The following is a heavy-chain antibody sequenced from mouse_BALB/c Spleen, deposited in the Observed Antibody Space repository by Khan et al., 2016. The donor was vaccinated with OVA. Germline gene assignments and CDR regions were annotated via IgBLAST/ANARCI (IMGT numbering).Heavy chain of an antibody. D-gene: IGHD2-14*01. CDR1: GYTFTTYT. CDR3: AKGGAYYRSDGWFAY. CDR2: IIPSTDYT. Sequence: VKLQQSGAELARPGASVKMSCKASGYTFTTYTIHWVKQRPGQGLEWIGYIIPSTDYTTYNQKFKDKATLTADKSSSTAYMQLSSLTSDDSAVYYCAKGGAYYRSDGWFAYWGQGTLVTVSA. J-gene: IGHJ3*01. V-gene: IGHV1-4*01.